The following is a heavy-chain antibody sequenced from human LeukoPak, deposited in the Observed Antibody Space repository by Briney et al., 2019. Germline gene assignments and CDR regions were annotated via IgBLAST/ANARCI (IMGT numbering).Heavy chain of an antibody. D-gene: IGHD1-26*01. CDR2: INHSRRT. CDR1: GGSFTGFY. CDR3: AKSEWDSVGPYYSFGMDV. Sequence: SETLSLTCAVHGGSFTGFYWIWIRQPPGKGLEWIGEINHSRRTSYNPSLKSRVTISVDTSKNQFSLKLTSVTAADTGVYYCAKSEWDSVGPYYSFGMDVWGQGTTVTVS. V-gene: IGHV4-34*01. J-gene: IGHJ6*02.